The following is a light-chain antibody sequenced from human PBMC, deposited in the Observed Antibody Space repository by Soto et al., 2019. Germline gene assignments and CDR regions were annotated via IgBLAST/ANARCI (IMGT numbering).Light chain of an antibody. V-gene: IGLV1-51*01. J-gene: IGLJ2*01. CDR3: AAWDTNLSGVA. Sequence: QSVLTQPPSVSAAPGQKVTISCSGGISNIGNNHVSWYQQLPGTAPKLLIYDNNKRPSGIPDRISRSKSGTSATLGITGLHTGDEAEYYCAAWDTNLSGVAFGGGTKLTVL. CDR2: DNN. CDR1: ISNIGNNH.